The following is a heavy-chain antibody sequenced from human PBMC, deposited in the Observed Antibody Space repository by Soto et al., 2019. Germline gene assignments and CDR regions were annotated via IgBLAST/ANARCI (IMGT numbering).Heavy chain of an antibody. Sequence: QVQLVESGGGVVQPGRSLRLSCAASGFTFSSYGMHWVRQAPGKGLEWVAVISYDGSNKYYADSVKGRFTISRDNSKNTLYLQMNSLRAEDTAVYYCAKVGSGTRSYYYGMDVWGQGTTVTVSS. CDR3: AKVGSGTRSYYYGMDV. J-gene: IGHJ6*02. CDR2: ISYDGSNK. D-gene: IGHD3-10*01. CDR1: GFTFSSYG. V-gene: IGHV3-30*18.